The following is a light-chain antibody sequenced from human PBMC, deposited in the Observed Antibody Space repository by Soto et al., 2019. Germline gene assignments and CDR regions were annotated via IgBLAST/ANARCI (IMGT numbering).Light chain of an antibody. CDR2: DVS. V-gene: IGLV2-11*01. Sequence: LTQPRSVSGSPGQSVTISCKGTSSDVGGYNYVSWYQQHPGKAPKLMIYDVSKRPSGVPDRFSGSKSGNTASLTISGLQAEDEADYYCCSYAGSYTHVFGTGTKVTVL. CDR1: SSDVGGYNY. J-gene: IGLJ1*01. CDR3: CSYAGSYTHV.